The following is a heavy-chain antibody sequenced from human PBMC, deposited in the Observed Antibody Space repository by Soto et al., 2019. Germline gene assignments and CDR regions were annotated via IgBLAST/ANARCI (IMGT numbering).Heavy chain of an antibody. CDR3: ARDLGYSYGHSPFDY. CDR1: GFTFSSYA. V-gene: IGHV3-30-3*01. D-gene: IGHD5-18*01. Sequence: PGGSLRLSCAASGFTFSSYAMHWVRQAPGKGLEWVAVISYDGSNKYYADSVKGRFTISRDNSKNTLYLQMNSLRAEDTAVYYCARDLGYSYGHSPFDYWGQGTLVTVSS. CDR2: ISYDGSNK. J-gene: IGHJ4*02.